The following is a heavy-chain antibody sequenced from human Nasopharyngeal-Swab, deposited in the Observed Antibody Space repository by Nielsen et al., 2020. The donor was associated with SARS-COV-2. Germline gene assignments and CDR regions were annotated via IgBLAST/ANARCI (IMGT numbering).Heavy chain of an antibody. D-gene: IGHD4-17*01. V-gene: IGHV3-53*01. Sequence: GGSLRLSCTAPGFTVSSNYMSWVRQAPGKGLEWVSVIYSGGSTYYADSVKGRFTISRDNSKNTLYLQMNSLRAEGTAVYYCAPGEYGDYVGWGQGTLVTVSS. CDR3: APGEYGDYVG. J-gene: IGHJ4*02. CDR1: GFTVSSNY. CDR2: IYSGGST.